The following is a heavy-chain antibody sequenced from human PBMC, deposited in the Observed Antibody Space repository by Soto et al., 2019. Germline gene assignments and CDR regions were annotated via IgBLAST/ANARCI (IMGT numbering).Heavy chain of an antibody. V-gene: IGHV4-4*02. Sequence: QVQLQESGPGLVKPSGTLSLTCAVSGGSISTSNWWSWVRQPPGKGLEWIGEVYRTGSTNYNPSLESRLTISVEKSKNQFSLKMTTVTAADTAAYYCARARATVAAAANMDCWGQGTLVTVSS. CDR1: GGSISTSNW. D-gene: IGHD6-13*01. CDR3: ARARATVAAAANMDC. J-gene: IGHJ4*02. CDR2: VYRTGST.